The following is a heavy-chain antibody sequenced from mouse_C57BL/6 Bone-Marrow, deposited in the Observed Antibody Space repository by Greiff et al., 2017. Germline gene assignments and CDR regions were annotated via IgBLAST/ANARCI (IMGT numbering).Heavy chain of an antibody. D-gene: IGHD1-1*01. CDR2: IYPGSGST. Sequence: QVQLQQPGAELVKPGASVKMSCKASGYTFTSYWITWVKQRPGQGLEWIGDIYPGSGSTNYTEKFKSKATLTVDTSSSTAYMQLSSLTSEDSAVYYCARWDRTTVVDYWGQGTTLTVSS. J-gene: IGHJ2*01. CDR3: ARWDRTTVVDY. CDR1: GYTFTSYW. V-gene: IGHV1-55*01.